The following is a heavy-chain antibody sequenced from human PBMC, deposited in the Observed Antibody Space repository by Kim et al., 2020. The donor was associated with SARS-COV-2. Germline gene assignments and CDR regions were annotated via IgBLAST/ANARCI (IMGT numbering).Heavy chain of an antibody. D-gene: IGHD1-7*01. V-gene: IGHV3-30-3*01. CDR2: ISYDGSNK. Sequence: SLRLSFSSSGFTFSTYAMHWVRQPPGKGLEWVAVISYDGSNKYYADSVRGRFTISRDNSKNTVYLQMNSLRAEDTAVYYCARVYGGNYLYYFDYWGQGTLVTVSS. CDR1: GFTFSTYA. J-gene: IGHJ4*02. CDR3: ARVYGGNYLYYFDY.